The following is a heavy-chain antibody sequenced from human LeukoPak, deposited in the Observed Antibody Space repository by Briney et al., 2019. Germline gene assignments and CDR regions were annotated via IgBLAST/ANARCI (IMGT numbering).Heavy chain of an antibody. CDR1: GFTFSNAW. J-gene: IGHJ3*02. D-gene: IGHD3-22*01. CDR2: IKSKTDGGKT. Sequence: PGGSLRLSCAASGFTFSNAWMSWVRQAPGKGLEWVGRIKSKTDGGKTDYAAPVKGRFTISRDDSKNTLYLQMNSLKTEDTAVYYCTRNTAAEYYYDSSGYYLGGDAFDIWGQGTMVTVSS. CDR3: TRNTAAEYYYDSSGYYLGGDAFDI. V-gene: IGHV3-15*01.